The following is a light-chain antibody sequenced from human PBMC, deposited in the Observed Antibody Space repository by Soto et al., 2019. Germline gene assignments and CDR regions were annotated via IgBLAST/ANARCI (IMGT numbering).Light chain of an antibody. CDR1: QSVSNF. CDR3: QQRMSWPIA. V-gene: IGKV3-11*01. CDR2: DAS. Sequence: DIELTQSPATLSLSPGERATLSCRASQSVSNFLAWYLQRPGQAPRLLILDASMRAAGAPARFSGSGSGTDFTLTISILEPEDFAVYYCQQRMSWPIALGQGTRLEIK. J-gene: IGKJ5*01.